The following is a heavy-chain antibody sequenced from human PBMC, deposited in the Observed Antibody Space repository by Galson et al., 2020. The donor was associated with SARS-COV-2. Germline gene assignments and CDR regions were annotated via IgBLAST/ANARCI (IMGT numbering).Heavy chain of an antibody. CDR1: GASISSGSYY. Sequence: SETLSLTCTVSGASISSGSYYWSWIRQPAGKGLEWIGRIYKSGNTNYNPSLWSQATISVDTSKNQFSLKLTSVTAADTAVYYCARGNSPCVTIFGVLTGTCGMDVWGQGTTVTVSS. J-gene: IGHJ6*02. D-gene: IGHD3-3*01. CDR3: ARGNSPCVTIFGVLTGTCGMDV. CDR2: IYKSGNT. V-gene: IGHV4-61*02.